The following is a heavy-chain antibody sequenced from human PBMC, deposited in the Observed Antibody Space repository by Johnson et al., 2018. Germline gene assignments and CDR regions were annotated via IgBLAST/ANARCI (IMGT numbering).Heavy chain of an antibody. J-gene: IGHJ2*01. V-gene: IGHV3-53*01. D-gene: IGHD6-19*01. Sequence: VQLVESGGGLIQPGGSLRLSCAASGFTVSSNYMSWVRQAPGKGLEWVSVIYSGGSTYYADSVKGRFTISRDNSKNTLYLHTNILRDEDTAVYYCARDPESSGWGLGYFDLWGRGTLVTVSS. CDR3: ARDPESSGWGLGYFDL. CDR2: IYSGGST. CDR1: GFTVSSNY.